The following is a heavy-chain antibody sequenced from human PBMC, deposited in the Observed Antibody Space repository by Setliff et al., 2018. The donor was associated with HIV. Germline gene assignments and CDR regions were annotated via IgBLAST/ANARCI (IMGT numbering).Heavy chain of an antibody. CDR2: IKQDGSEK. CDR3: AFSRRGFDY. D-gene: IGHD5-12*01. CDR1: GFSFGDYW. V-gene: IGHV3-7*03. J-gene: IGHJ4*02. Sequence: PGGSLRLSCAASGFSFGDYWMSWVRQAPGKGLEWVANIKQDGSEKYYVGSVKGRFTISRDNAKNSLYLQINSLRAEDTAVYYCAFSRRGFDYWGQGTLVTVSS.